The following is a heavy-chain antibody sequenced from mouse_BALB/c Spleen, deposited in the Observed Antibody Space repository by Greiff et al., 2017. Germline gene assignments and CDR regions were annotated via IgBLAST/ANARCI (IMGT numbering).Heavy chain of an antibody. Sequence: VQLQQSGAELVKPGASVKLSCTASGFNIKDTYMHWVKQRPEQGLEWIGRIDPANGNTKYDPKFQGKATITADTSSTTAYLQLSSLTSEDTAVYYCADYYGRSDWYFDVWGAGTTVTVSS. CDR2: IDPANGNT. CDR3: ADYYGRSDWYFDV. V-gene: IGHV14-3*02. J-gene: IGHJ1*01. D-gene: IGHD1-1*01. CDR1: GFNIKDTY.